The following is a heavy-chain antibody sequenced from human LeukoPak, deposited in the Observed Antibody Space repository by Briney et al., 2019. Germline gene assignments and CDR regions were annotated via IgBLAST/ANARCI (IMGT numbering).Heavy chain of an antibody. CDR3: ARDRGNYYDSSGYHRTFDY. V-gene: IGHV3-21*01. Sequence: GGSLRLSCAASGFTFSSYSMNWVRQAPGKGLEWVSSISSSSSYIYYADSVKGRFTISRANAKNSLYLQMKSLRAEDTAVYYCARDRGNYYDSSGYHRTFDYWGQGALVTVSS. J-gene: IGHJ4*02. D-gene: IGHD3-22*01. CDR1: GFTFSSYS. CDR2: ISSSSSYI.